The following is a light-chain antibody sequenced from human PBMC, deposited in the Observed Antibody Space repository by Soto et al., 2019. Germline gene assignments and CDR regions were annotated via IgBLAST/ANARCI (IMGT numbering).Light chain of an antibody. CDR3: RQYDSSPIT. CDR1: QSVSSSY. V-gene: IGKV3-20*01. CDR2: GAS. J-gene: IGKJ5*01. Sequence: EIVLTQSPGTLSLSPGERATLSCRASQSVSSSYLAWYQQKPGQAPRLLIYGASSRATGIPDRFSGSGSGTHFTLTISRLEPEDFAVYYCRQYDSSPITVGQGTRLEIK.